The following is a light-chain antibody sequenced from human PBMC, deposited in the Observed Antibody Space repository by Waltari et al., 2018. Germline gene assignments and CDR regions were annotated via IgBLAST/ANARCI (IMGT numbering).Light chain of an antibody. CDR1: SSDVGGSTY. CDR3: SSYTSSGTLRV. V-gene: IGLV2-14*03. J-gene: IGLJ2*01. Sequence: QSALTQPASVSGSPGQSITISCTGTSSDVGGSTYVSWYQQHPGKAPKLMIYDVSKRPSGVSNRFSGSKSGNTASLTISGLQAEDEADYYCSSYTSSGTLRVFGGGTKLTVL. CDR2: DVS.